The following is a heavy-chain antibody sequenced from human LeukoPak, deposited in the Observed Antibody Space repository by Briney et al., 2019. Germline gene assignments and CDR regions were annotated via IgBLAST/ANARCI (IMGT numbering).Heavy chain of an antibody. CDR1: GFTFSTYA. D-gene: IGHD6-19*01. CDR2: ISDGGDTT. Sequence: PGGSLRLSCAASGFTFSTYAMSWVRQAPGKGLEWVSTISDGGDTTHYTDSVKGRFTMSRDNSKNTLYLQMNTLRAEDTAVYYCAKGWSRGWLDYWGQGTLVTVSS. CDR3: AKGWSRGWLDY. J-gene: IGHJ4*02. V-gene: IGHV3-23*01.